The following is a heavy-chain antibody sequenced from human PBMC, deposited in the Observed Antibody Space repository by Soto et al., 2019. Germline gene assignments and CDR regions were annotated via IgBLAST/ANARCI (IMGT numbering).Heavy chain of an antibody. D-gene: IGHD6-19*01. Sequence: QVQLVQSGSEVKKPGASVTVSCKASGYTFTNYYIMWVRQAPGQGLEWMGWISAYNGNTNYAQKLQGRVNMTTDTSPSKAYMELRSLRSDDTAGYYCAKVGGAYNSGWYYFDYWGQGTLVTVSS. CDR1: GYTFTNYY. CDR2: ISAYNGNT. CDR3: AKVGGAYNSGWYYFDY. V-gene: IGHV1-18*01. J-gene: IGHJ4*02.